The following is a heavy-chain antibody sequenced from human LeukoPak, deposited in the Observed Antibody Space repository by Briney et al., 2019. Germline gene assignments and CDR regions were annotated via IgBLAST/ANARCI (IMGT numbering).Heavy chain of an antibody. CDR2: IYYSGST. Sequence: SETLSLTCTVSGGSVSSGSYCWSWIRQPPGKGLEWIGYIYYSGSTNYNPSLKSRVTTSADTSKNQFSLKLGSVTAADTAVYYCARDGDYWGQGTLVTVSS. J-gene: IGHJ4*02. V-gene: IGHV4-61*01. CDR1: GGSVSSGSYC. CDR3: ARDGDY.